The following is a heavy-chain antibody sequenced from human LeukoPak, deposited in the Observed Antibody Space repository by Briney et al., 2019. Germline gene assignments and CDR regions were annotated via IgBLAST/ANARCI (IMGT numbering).Heavy chain of an antibody. CDR2: MNPNSGNT. D-gene: IGHD6-6*01. CDR1: GYTFTSYD. Sequence: GASVRVSCKASGYTFTSYDINWVRQATGQGLEWMGWMNPNSGNTGYAQKFQGRVTMNRNTSISTAYMELSSLRSEDTAVYYCARAYSRPPSIAARRVGYYGMDVWGQGTTVTVSS. J-gene: IGHJ6*02. V-gene: IGHV1-8*01. CDR3: ARAYSRPPSIAARRVGYYGMDV.